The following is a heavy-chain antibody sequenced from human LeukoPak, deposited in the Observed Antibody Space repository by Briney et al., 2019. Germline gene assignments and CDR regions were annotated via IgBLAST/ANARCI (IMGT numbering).Heavy chain of an antibody. D-gene: IGHD3-22*01. CDR2: ISAYNGNT. J-gene: IGHJ4*02. CDR3: ARDDPDSSGYYSDY. Sequence: GASVKVSCKASGYTFTSYGISWVRQAPGQGLEWMGWISAYNGNTNYAQKLQGRVTMTTDTSTSAAYMELRSLRSDDTAVYYCARDDPDSSGYYSDYWGQGTLVTVSS. V-gene: IGHV1-18*01. CDR1: GYTFTSYG.